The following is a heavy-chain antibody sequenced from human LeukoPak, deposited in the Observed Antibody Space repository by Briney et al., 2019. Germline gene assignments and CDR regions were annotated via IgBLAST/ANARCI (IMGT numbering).Heavy chain of an antibody. CDR1: GYTFTGYY. D-gene: IGHD5-18*01. CDR2: IIPIFGTA. V-gene: IGHV1-69*06. CDR3: ARAFSGQRGYSYGPDYFDY. J-gene: IGHJ4*02. Sequence: SVKVSCKASGYTFTGYYMHWVRQAPGQGLEWMGGIIPIFGTANYAQKFQGRVTITADKSTSTAYMELSSLRSEDTAVYYCARAFSGQRGYSYGPDYFDYWGQGTLVTVSS.